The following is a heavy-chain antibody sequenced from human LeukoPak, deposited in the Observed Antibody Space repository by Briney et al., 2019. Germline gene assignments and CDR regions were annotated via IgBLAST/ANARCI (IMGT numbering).Heavy chain of an antibody. CDR2: IYYSGST. J-gene: IGHJ4*02. CDR3: ARFAYCGGHCWYYFDY. Sequence: SETLSLTCTVSGGSISSSTYYWGWIRQPPGKGLEWIGSIYYSGSTYYNPSLKSRVTISVDTSKNHFSLKLSSVTAPDTAVYYCARFAYCGGHCWYYFDYWGQGSLVTVSS. D-gene: IGHD2-21*02. CDR1: GGSISSSTYY. V-gene: IGHV4-39*02.